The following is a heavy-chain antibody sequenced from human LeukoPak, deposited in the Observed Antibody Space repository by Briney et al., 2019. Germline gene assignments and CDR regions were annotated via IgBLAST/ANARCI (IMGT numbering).Heavy chain of an antibody. CDR1: GGSFSGYY. V-gene: IGHV4-34*01. Sequence: SETLSLTCTVSGGSFSGYYWTWIRQPPGKGLEWIGDINYSGSTNYNPSLKSRVTISVDTSKNQFSLKLSSVTAADTAVYYCATTYDILTGTYDYWGQGTLVTVSS. CDR3: ATTYDILTGTYDY. CDR2: INYSGST. D-gene: IGHD3-9*01. J-gene: IGHJ4*02.